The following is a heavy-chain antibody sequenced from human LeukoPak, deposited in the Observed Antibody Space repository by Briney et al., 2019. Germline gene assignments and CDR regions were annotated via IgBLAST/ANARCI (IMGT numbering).Heavy chain of an antibody. Sequence: RTSETLSLTCTVSGGSISSYYWSWVRQAPGKGLEWVSAISGSGGSTYYADSVKGRFTISRDNSKNTLYLQMNSLRAEDTAVYYCAIGPYSSGWYPDDYWGQGTLVTVSS. CDR3: AIGPYSSGWYPDDY. V-gene: IGHV3-23*01. D-gene: IGHD6-19*01. CDR2: ISGSGGST. CDR1: GGSISSYY. J-gene: IGHJ4*02.